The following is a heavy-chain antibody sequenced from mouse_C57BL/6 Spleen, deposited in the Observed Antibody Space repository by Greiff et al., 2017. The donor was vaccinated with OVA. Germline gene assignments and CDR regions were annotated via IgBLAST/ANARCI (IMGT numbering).Heavy chain of an antibody. D-gene: IGHD1-1*01. CDR2: IYPRSGNT. Sequence: QVQLQQSGAELVRPGASVKLSCKASGYPFTSYGISWVKQSTGPGLEWIGEIYPRSGNTYYNEKFKGKATLTADKSSSTANRELRSLTSEDSAVYVCLDYYGSGCWYFDVWGTGTTVTVSS. J-gene: IGHJ1*03. CDR3: LDYYGSGCWYFDV. CDR1: GYPFTSYG. V-gene: IGHV1-81*01.